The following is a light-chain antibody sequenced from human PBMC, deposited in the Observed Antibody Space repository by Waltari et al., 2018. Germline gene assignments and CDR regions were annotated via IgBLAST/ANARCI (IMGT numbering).Light chain of an antibody. Sequence: QSVLTQPPSASGTPGQRVTTSCAGSSSNIGSNTVNWFQQLPGTAPKLLISSNNQRASGVPARFPASKAGTSASLAISGLQSEDEADYYCAAWDDSLNGWVFGGGTKLTVL. CDR3: AAWDDSLNGWV. CDR2: SNN. CDR1: SSNIGSNT. V-gene: IGLV1-44*01. J-gene: IGLJ3*02.